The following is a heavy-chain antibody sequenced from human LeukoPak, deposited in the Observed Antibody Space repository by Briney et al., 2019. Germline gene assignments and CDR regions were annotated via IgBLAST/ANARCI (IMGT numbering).Heavy chain of an antibody. CDR2: IYYSGRT. V-gene: IGHV4-39*01. CDR1: GGSISSSSDF. CDR3: ARHRWDGTFNFDY. Sequence: PSETLSLTCTVSGGSISSSSDFWGWIRQPPGKGLEWIRSIYYSGRTYNNPSLKSRVTISVDTSKNQFSLKLSSVTAADTAVYYCARHRWDGTFNFDYWGQGTLVPVSS. J-gene: IGHJ4*02. D-gene: IGHD1-1*01.